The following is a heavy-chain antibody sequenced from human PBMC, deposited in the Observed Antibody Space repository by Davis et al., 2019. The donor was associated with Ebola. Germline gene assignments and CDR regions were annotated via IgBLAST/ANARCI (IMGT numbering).Heavy chain of an antibody. CDR3: ARSGYTGYDPRINFDY. CDR1: GDSISYYY. Sequence: MPGGSLRLSCTASGDSISYYYWSWIRQPPARGLEWIGYIYYSGSTDYNPSLKSRVTIAVDTSKNQFSLKLGSVTAADAAVYYCARSGYTGYDPRINFDYWGQGTLVTVSS. CDR2: IYYSGST. D-gene: IGHD5-12*01. J-gene: IGHJ4*02. V-gene: IGHV4-59*01.